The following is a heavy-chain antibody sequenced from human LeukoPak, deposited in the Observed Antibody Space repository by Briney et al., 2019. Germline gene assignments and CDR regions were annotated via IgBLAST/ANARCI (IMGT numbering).Heavy chain of an antibody. CDR2: IYYSGST. D-gene: IGHD1-26*01. CDR1: GGSISSSIYY. J-gene: IGHJ4*02. Sequence: SETLSLTCTVSGGSISSSIYYWGWIRQPPGKGLEWIGSIYYSGSTYYNPSLKSRVTISVDTSKNQFSLKLSSVTAADTAVYYCVGATELSGYWGQGTLVTVSS. V-gene: IGHV4-39*01. CDR3: VGATELSGY.